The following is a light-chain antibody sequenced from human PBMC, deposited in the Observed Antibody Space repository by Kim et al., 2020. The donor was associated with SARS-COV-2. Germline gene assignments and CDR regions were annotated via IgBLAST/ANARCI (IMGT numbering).Light chain of an antibody. CDR3: QAWDSSTAFYV. Sequence: SYELTQPPSVSVSPGQTASITCSGDKLGDKYACWYQQKPGQSPVLVIYQDSKRPSGIPERFSGSNSRNTATLTISGTQAMDEADYYCQAWDSSTAFYVFGTGTKVTVL. V-gene: IGLV3-1*01. CDR2: QDS. CDR1: KLGDKY. J-gene: IGLJ1*01.